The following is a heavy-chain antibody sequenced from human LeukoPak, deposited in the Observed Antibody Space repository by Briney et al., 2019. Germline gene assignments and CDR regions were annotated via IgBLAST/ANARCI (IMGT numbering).Heavy chain of an antibody. CDR2: IYPGDSDT. V-gene: IGHV5-51*01. CDR1: GYSFTSYW. J-gene: IGHJ4*02. Sequence: GESLKISCKGSGYSFTSYWIGWVRQMPGKGLEWMGIIYPGDSDTRYSPSFQRQVTISADKSISTAYLQWSSLKASDTAMYYCARAYIVATGYFDYWGQGTLVTVSS. CDR3: ARAYIVATGYFDY. D-gene: IGHD5-12*01.